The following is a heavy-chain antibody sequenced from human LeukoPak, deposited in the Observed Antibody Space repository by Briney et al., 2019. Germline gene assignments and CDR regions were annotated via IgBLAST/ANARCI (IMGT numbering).Heavy chain of an antibody. CDR2: MSTSGNS. V-gene: IGHV4-4*07. Sequence: PSETLSLTCTVSGGSIGGYYWSWIRQPAGKGLEWIGRMSTSGNSNYIPSLVSRVTMSVDTSKNQFSLNLSSVTAADTAVYYCARESGSMRWFDPWGQGTLVTVSS. CDR3: ARESGSMRWFDP. J-gene: IGHJ5*02. D-gene: IGHD6-25*01. CDR1: GGSIGGYY.